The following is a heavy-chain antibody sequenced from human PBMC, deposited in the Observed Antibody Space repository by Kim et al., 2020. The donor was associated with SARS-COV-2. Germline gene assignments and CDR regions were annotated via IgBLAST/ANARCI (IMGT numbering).Heavy chain of an antibody. Sequence: SVKVSCKASGFTFTSSAVQWVRQARGQRLEWIGWIVVGSGNTNYAQKFQERVTITRDMSTSTAYMELSSLRSEDTAVYYCAAEGRIEDDYGDYVGPGMDVWGQGTTVTVSS. CDR1: GFTFTSSA. V-gene: IGHV1-58*01. CDR2: IVVGSGNT. D-gene: IGHD4-17*01. CDR3: AAEGRIEDDYGDYVGPGMDV. J-gene: IGHJ6*02.